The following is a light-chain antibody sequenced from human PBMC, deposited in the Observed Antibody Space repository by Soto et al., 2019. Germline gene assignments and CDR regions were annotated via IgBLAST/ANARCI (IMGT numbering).Light chain of an antibody. CDR1: SSDVGSYNS. J-gene: IGLJ2*01. V-gene: IGLV2-8*01. CDR3: CSYARSDKLL. CDR2: DVN. Sequence: QSALTQPPSASGSPGQSVAISCTGTSSDVGSYNSLSWYQQHPGKAPKLLIYDVNRRPSGVPDRFSGSKSGDTASLTVSGLQAEDEADYYCCSYARSDKLLFGGGTKLTVL.